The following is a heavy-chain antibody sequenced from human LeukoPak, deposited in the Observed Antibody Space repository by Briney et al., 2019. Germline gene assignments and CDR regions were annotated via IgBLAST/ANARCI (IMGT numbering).Heavy chain of an antibody. V-gene: IGHV1-69-2*01. Sequence: ASVKVSCQVSGYTFTDYYMHWVQQAPGKGLEWMGLVDPEDGETIYAEKFQGRVTITADTSTDTAYMELSSLRSEDTAVYYCATTYYYDSSGYYPPLYYFDYWGQGTLVTVSS. D-gene: IGHD3-22*01. J-gene: IGHJ4*02. CDR2: VDPEDGET. CDR3: ATTYYYDSSGYYPPLYYFDY. CDR1: GYTFTDYY.